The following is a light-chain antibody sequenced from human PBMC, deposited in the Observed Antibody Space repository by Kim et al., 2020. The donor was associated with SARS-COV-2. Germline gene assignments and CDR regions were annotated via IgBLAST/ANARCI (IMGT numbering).Light chain of an antibody. V-gene: IGLV3-19*01. CDR2: GKN. J-gene: IGLJ1*01. CDR3: NSRDSSGNHLV. CDR1: SLRSYY. Sequence: SSELTQDPAVSVALGQTVRSTCQGDSLRSYYASWYQQKPGQAPVLVIYGKNNRPSGIPDRFSGSSSGNTASLTITGAQPEDEADYYCNSRDSSGNHLVFG.